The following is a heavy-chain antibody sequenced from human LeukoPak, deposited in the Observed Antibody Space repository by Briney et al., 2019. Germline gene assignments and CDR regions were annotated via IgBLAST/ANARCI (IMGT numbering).Heavy chain of an antibody. CDR3: ARGRGSSLYYYMDV. Sequence: ASVKVSCKASGYTFTSYDINWVRQATGQGLEWMGWMNPNGGNTGYAQKFQGRVTMTRNTSISTAYMELSSLRSEDTAVYYCARGRGSSLYYYMDVWGKGTTVTVSS. CDR1: GYTFTSYD. J-gene: IGHJ6*03. CDR2: MNPNGGNT. D-gene: IGHD6-6*01. V-gene: IGHV1-8*01.